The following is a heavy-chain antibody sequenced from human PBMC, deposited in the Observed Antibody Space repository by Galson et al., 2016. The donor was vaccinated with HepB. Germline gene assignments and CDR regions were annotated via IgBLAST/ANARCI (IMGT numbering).Heavy chain of an antibody. Sequence: SETLSLTCAVYGGSFSDFYWSWIRQPPGKGLEWIGEINHSGSTHHNPSLKGRVTISVDTSKNQFSLKMSSVTAADTAVYYCARRFRYTYGPPYGMDVWGQGTTVTVSS. V-gene: IGHV4-34*01. CDR3: ARRFRYTYGPPYGMDV. CDR1: GGSFSDFY. J-gene: IGHJ6*02. CDR2: INHSGST. D-gene: IGHD5-18*01.